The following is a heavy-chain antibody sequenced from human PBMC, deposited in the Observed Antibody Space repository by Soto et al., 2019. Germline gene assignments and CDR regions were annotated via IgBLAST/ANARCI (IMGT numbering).Heavy chain of an antibody. CDR3: SRVDPGETSPFDH. CDR2: INPFDGSR. J-gene: IGHJ4*02. V-gene: IGHV1-46*03. Sequence: VKVSCKASGYTFTTYDIHWVRQAPGQGLEWMGWINPFDGSRMFAQSFQGRVTMTRDTSTSTVYMEVSSLRSEDTAVYYCSRVDPGETSPFDHWGQGTLVTVSS. D-gene: IGHD3-10*01. CDR1: GYTFTTYD.